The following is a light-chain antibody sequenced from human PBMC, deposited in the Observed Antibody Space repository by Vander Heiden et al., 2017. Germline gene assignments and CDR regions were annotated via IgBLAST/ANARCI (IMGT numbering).Light chain of an antibody. CDR2: GAS. V-gene: IGKV3-20*01. CDR3: QQYAASTGT. J-gene: IGKJ2*01. Sequence: VLTQSPGTLSLSPGERATLSCRASQSISSNYLAWYQHKPGQAPRLLIYGASSRATGIPDRFSGSGSGTGFTLTISRLEPEDFAVYYCQQYAASTGTFGQGTKLEMK. CDR1: QSISSNY.